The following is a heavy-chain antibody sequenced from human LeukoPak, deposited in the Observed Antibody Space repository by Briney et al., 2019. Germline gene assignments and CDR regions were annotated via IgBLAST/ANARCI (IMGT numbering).Heavy chain of an antibody. J-gene: IGHJ6*02. CDR3: ARGRGDYYYYNGLDV. CDR1: GGTFSSYA. CDR2: IIPIFGTA. D-gene: IGHD4-17*01. V-gene: IGHV1-69*13. Sequence: SVKVSCKASGGTFSSYAIRWVRQAPGQGLEWMGGIIPIFGTANYAQKFQGRVTITADESTSTAYMELSSLRLEDTAVYYCARGRGDYYYYNGLDVWGQGTTVTVSS.